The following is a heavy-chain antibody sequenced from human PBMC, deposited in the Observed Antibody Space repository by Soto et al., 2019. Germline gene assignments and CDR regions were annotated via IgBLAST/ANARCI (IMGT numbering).Heavy chain of an antibody. Sequence: QVQVQQSGPGLVKPSETLSLTCTVSSGPSRSHNWGWIRQPPGRGLEWIGYVYYTGDTSYNPSLKSRVTISADTSTHHSSLTLRSVTAADTAVYYCVRQGIDYLHGLVDVWGQGTTVSVSS. D-gene: IGHD5-12*01. V-gene: IGHV4-59*08. CDR3: VRQGIDYLHGLVDV. CDR2: VYYTGDT. J-gene: IGHJ6*02. CDR1: SGPSRSHN.